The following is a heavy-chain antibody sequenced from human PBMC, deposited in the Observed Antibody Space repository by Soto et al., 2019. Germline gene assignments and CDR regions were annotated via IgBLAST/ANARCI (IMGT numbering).Heavy chain of an antibody. J-gene: IGHJ4*02. CDR1: GFTFSSFW. V-gene: IGHV3-7*01. CDR3: SRSLDS. Sequence: GGSLRLSCAASGFTFSSFWMDWVRQAPGKGLEWVANISPDGSEKHYVDSVKGRFTISRDNAKNSLYLQMSSLTAEDSALYYCSRSLDSWGQGTRVTVSS. CDR2: ISPDGSEK.